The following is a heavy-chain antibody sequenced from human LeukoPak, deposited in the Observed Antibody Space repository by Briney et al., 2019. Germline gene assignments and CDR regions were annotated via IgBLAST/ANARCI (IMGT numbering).Heavy chain of an antibody. CDR2: FDPEDGET. D-gene: IGHD3-10*01. V-gene: IGHV1-24*01. Sequence: AAVTVSFTVSGYTLTELSMHWVRQAPGKGLEWMGGFDPEDGETIYAQKFQGRVTMTEDTSTDTAYMELSSLRSEDTAVYYCATGHYWIGDTFDYWGQGTLVTVSS. CDR3: ATGHYWIGDTFDY. CDR1: GYTLTELS. J-gene: IGHJ4*02.